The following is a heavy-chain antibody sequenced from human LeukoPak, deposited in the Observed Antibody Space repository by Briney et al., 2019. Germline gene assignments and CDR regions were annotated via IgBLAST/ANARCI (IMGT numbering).Heavy chain of an antibody. CDR2: ISGSGGST. CDR3: ARAPYSSGWYQFDY. Sequence: GGSLRLSCAAAGFTFSSYAMSWVRQAPGKGLEWVSAISGSGGSTYYADSVKGRFTISRDNAKNSLYLQMNSLRADDTAVYYCARAPYSSGWYQFDYWGQGTLVTVSS. V-gene: IGHV3-23*01. J-gene: IGHJ4*02. D-gene: IGHD6-19*01. CDR1: GFTFSSYA.